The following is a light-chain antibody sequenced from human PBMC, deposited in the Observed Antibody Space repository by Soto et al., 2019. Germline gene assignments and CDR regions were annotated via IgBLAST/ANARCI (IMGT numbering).Light chain of an antibody. CDR1: QSVGSN. Sequence: IVMTQSPATLSVSPGERATLSCRASQSVGSNLAWYLQKPGQAPRLLIYGASTRATGIPATFSGSGSGTEFTLTISSLQSEDFAVYYCQQYNKWPQTFGQGTKVDIK. V-gene: IGKV3-15*01. CDR2: GAS. J-gene: IGKJ1*01. CDR3: QQYNKWPQT.